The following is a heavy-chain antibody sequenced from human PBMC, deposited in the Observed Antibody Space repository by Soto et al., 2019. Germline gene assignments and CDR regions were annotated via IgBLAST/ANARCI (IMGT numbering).Heavy chain of an antibody. CDR1: GFTVSSNY. CDR2: IYSGGST. D-gene: IGHD4-17*01. Sequence: EVQLVESGGGLIQPGGSLRLSCAASGFTVSSNYMSWVRQAPGQGLEWVSVIYSGGSTYYADSMKGRFTISRDNSKNTLYLQRNSLRDEDTAVYYGARGQDYGDYGYAFDNWGQGTLVTVSS. CDR3: ARGQDYGDYGYAFDN. J-gene: IGHJ3*02. V-gene: IGHV3-53*01.